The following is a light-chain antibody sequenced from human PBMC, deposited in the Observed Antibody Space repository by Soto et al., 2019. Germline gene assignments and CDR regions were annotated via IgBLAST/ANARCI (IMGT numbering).Light chain of an antibody. CDR2: AAS. CDR1: QSVSNSY. V-gene: IGKV3-20*01. J-gene: IGKJ1*01. CDR3: QQYGSSPKT. Sequence: EIVLTQSAGTLSLSPSERATLYFKASQSVSNSYLAWYQQKPGQAPRLLIYAASTRATGIPDRFSGSGSGTDFSLTIRRLEPEDFAVYYCQQYGSSPKTFGQGTKVDIK.